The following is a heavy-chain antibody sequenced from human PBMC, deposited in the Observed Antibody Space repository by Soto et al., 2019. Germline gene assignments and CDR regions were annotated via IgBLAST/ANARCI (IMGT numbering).Heavy chain of an antibody. D-gene: IGHD6-19*01. Sequence: GGSLRLSCAASGFTFSSYGMHWVRQAPGKGLEWVAVISYDGSNKYYADSVKGRFTISRDNSKNTLYLQMNSLRAEDTAVYYCAKDGQIVTWYSSGWDGGAFDIWGQGTMVTVSS. CDR1: GFTFSSYG. J-gene: IGHJ3*02. V-gene: IGHV3-30*18. CDR2: ISYDGSNK. CDR3: AKDGQIVTWYSSGWDGGAFDI.